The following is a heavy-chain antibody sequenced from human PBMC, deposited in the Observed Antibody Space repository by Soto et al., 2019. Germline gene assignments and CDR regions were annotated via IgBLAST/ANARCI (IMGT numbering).Heavy chain of an antibody. D-gene: IGHD5-18*01. J-gene: IGHJ3*02. Sequence: ASVKVSCKASGYTFTGYYMHWVRQAPGQGLEWMGWINPNSGGTNYAQKFQGRVTMTRDTSISTAYMELSRLRSDDTAVYYSASYSYRGDAFDIWGQGTMVTVSS. CDR2: INPNSGGT. CDR3: ASYSYRGDAFDI. CDR1: GYTFTGYY. V-gene: IGHV1-2*02.